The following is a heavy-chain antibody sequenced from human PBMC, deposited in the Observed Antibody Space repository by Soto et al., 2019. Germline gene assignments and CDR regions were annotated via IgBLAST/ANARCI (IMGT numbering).Heavy chain of an antibody. CDR1: GRSNSSYY. V-gene: IGHV4-59*08. Sequence: QVQLQESGPGLVTPSETLSLTYTVSGRSNSSYYWRCPPHPPEKALEWIGYVYYTGNVDYNPSLKSRVTISVATSKNQFSLKLSSVTAAGTAVYYCARVQSSYYDRAFDCWGQGILVTVSS. D-gene: IGHD3-9*01. CDR2: VYYTGNV. CDR3: ARVQSSYYDRAFDC. J-gene: IGHJ4*02.